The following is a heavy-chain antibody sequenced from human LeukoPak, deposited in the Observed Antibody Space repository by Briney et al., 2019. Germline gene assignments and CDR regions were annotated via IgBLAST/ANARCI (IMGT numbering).Heavy chain of an antibody. CDR3: ARGRYSAGDNWFDP. D-gene: IGHD3-9*01. J-gene: IGHJ5*02. CDR1: GGSITSFY. Sequence: SETLSLTCTVSGGSITSFYWSWIRQSPGKGLEWIGYIHYTGSTNYNPSLKSRVTMLIDTSKNQFSLKLSSVTAADTAVYYCARGRYSAGDNWFDPWGQGTLVTVSS. V-gene: IGHV4-59*01. CDR2: IHYTGST.